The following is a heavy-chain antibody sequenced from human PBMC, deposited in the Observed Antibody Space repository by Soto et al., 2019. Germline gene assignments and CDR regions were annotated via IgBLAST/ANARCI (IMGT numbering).Heavy chain of an antibody. J-gene: IGHJ6*02. D-gene: IGHD3-3*01. CDR2: IYYSGST. V-gene: IGHV4-31*03. CDR1: GGSISSGGYY. CDR3: ASSDFWSGYYPSYYYYGMDV. Sequence: SETLSLTCTVSGGSISSGGYYWSWIRQHPGKGLEWIGYIYYSGSTYYNPSLKSRVTISVDTSKNQFSLKLSSVAAADTAVYYCASSDFWSGYYPSYYYYGMDVWGQGTTVTVSS.